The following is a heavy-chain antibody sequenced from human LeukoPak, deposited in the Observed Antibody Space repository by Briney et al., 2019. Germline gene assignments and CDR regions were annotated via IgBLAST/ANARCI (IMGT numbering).Heavy chain of an antibody. V-gene: IGHV4-59*01. J-gene: IGHJ4*02. CDR3: ARSGDSLDY. CDR2: IYYSGST. Sequence: SETLSLTCAVYGGSFSGYYWSWIRQPPGKGLEWIGYIYYSGSTNYNPSLKSRVTISVDTSKNQFSLKLSSVTAADTAVYYCARSGDSLDYWGQGTLVTVSS. D-gene: IGHD3-10*01. CDR1: GGSFSGYY.